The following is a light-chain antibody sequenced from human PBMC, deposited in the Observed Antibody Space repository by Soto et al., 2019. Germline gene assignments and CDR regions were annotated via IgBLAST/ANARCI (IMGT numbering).Light chain of an antibody. CDR3: QQYGSSET. Sequence: IGLKQSPATLSLSPGERATLSCRASQSVSSYLAWYQQKPGQAPRLLIYGASSRATGIPDRFSGSGSGTDFTLTISRLEPEDFAVYYCQQYGSSETFGPGTKVDNK. CDR2: GAS. J-gene: IGKJ3*01. V-gene: IGKV3-20*01. CDR1: QSVSSY.